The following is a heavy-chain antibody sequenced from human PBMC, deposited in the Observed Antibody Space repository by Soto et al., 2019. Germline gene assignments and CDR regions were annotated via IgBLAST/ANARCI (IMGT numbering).Heavy chain of an antibody. CDR2: INHSGST. V-gene: IGHV4-34*01. J-gene: IGHJ6*03. CDR3: AKAKYCSSTSCHGNYLRYMDV. Sequence: SETLSLTCAVYGGSFSGYYWSWIRQPPGKGLEWIGEINHSGSTNYNPSLKSRVTISVDTSKNQFSLKLSSVTAADTAVYYCAKAKYCSSTSCHGNYLRYMDVWGKGTTVTVSS. CDR1: GGSFSGYY. D-gene: IGHD2-2*01.